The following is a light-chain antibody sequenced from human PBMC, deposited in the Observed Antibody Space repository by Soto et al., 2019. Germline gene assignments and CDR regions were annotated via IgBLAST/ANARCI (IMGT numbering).Light chain of an antibody. V-gene: IGKV3-15*01. CDR1: QNIGSN. Sequence: EIVLAQSPATLSVSPGATAILSCRAIQNIGSNLAWYQQRPGQATRLLIYGASSRVTGIPARFSGSGSGTDFTLTISSLQSEDFAVYHCQQYFNWWTFGQGTKVDIK. CDR3: QQYFNWWT. J-gene: IGKJ1*01. CDR2: GAS.